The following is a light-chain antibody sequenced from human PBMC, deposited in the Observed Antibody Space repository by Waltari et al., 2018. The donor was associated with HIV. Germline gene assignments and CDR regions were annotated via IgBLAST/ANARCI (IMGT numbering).Light chain of an antibody. J-gene: IGLJ3*02. CDR2: RND. Sequence: QSVLTQPPSASKTPGQRVLMSCSGTSSTVGNNFVSWFQQVPAGAPKLVIYRNDRRPSGVPDRFSGAKSGSSASLAISGLQSDDEADYFCASWDDKLSHWVFGVGTKLTV. CDR1: SSTVGNNF. V-gene: IGLV1-47*01. CDR3: ASWDDKLSHWV.